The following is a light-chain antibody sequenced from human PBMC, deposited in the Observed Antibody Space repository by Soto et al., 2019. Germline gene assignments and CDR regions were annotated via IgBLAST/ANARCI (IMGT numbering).Light chain of an antibody. V-gene: IGKV3-20*01. CDR1: QSVSAGH. CDR2: GAS. CDR3: QPYGSSPLT. Sequence: EIVLTQSPGTLSLSPGERATLSCRASQSVSAGHLAWYQQKPGQAPRLLIYGASSRATGIPDRFSGSGSGTDFTLTISRLEPEDFAVYFCQPYGSSPLTFGGGTKVDIK. J-gene: IGKJ4*01.